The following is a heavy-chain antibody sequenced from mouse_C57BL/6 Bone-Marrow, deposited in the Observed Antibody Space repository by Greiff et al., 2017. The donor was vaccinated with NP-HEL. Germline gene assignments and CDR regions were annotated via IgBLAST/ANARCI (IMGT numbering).Heavy chain of an antibody. V-gene: IGHV1-69*01. CDR2: IDPSDSYT. J-gene: IGHJ3*01. CDR3: ARRTYGYDTWFAY. CDR1: GYTFTSYW. D-gene: IGHD2-2*01. Sequence: QVQLQQPGAELVMPGASVKLSCKASGYTFTSYWMHWVKQRPGQGLEWIGEIDPSDSYTNYNQKFKGKSTLTVDKSSSTAYMQLSSLTSEDSAVYYCARRTYGYDTWFAYWGQGTLVTVSA.